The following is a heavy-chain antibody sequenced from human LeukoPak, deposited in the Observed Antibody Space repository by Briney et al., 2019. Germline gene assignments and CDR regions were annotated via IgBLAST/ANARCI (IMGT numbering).Heavy chain of an antibody. CDR3: ARRNDVYYHYGMDV. Sequence: GGSLRLSCAASGFTFSSYSMNWVRQAPGKGLEWVSSISSSSSSYIYYANSVKGRFTISRDNAKNSLYLQMNSLRAEDTAVYYCARRNDVYYHYGMDVWGQGTTVTVSS. J-gene: IGHJ6*02. V-gene: IGHV3-21*04. CDR2: ISSSSSSYI. CDR1: GFTFSSYS. D-gene: IGHD1-1*01.